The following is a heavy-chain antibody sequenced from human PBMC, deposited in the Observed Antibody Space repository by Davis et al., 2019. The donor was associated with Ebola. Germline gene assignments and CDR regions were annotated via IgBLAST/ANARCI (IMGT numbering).Heavy chain of an antibody. Sequence: MPSETLSLTCPVYGGSFSGYYWTVIPHPPAKGLEWIAEINHSGSTNYNPSLKSRVTISVDTSKNQFSLKLSSVTAADTAVYYCARGEMATIYYYYGMDVWGQGTTVTVSS. J-gene: IGHJ6*02. V-gene: IGHV4-34*01. D-gene: IGHD5-24*01. CDR2: INHSGST. CDR1: GGSFSGYY. CDR3: ARGEMATIYYYYGMDV.